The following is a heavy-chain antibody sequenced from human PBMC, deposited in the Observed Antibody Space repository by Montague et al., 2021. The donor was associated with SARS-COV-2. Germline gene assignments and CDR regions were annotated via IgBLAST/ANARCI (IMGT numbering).Heavy chain of an antibody. CDR1: GFTFTSYA. V-gene: IGHV4-34*09. CDR2: INHSGST. D-gene: IGHD2-8*02. J-gene: IGHJ4*02. CDR3: ARIGGWAGGY. Sequence: LRLSCAVSGFTFTSYAMSWVRQPPGKGLGWIEEINHSGSTNYNPSLKSRVSISVDTSKNQLSLKLSSVTAADTAVYYCARIGGWAGGYWGQGTLVTVSS.